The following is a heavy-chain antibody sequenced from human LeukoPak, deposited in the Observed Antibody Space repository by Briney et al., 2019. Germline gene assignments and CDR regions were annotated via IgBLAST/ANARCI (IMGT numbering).Heavy chain of an antibody. CDR2: IKQDGSEK. CDR3: ASSLLRFLEWSYQDAFDI. D-gene: IGHD3-3*01. Sequence: QPSETLSLTCAVYGGSFSGYYWSWIRQPPGKGLEWVANIKQDGSEKYYVDSVKGRFTISRDNAKNSLYLQMNSLRAEDTAVYYCASSLLRFLEWSYQDAFDIWGQGTMVTVSS. CDR1: GGSFSGYY. V-gene: IGHV3-7*01. J-gene: IGHJ3*02.